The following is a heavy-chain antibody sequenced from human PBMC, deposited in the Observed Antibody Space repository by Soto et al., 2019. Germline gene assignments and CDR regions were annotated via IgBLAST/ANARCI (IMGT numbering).Heavy chain of an antibody. CDR2: INPKSGGT. CDR3: ARGDSTDCSNGVCSFFYNHDMDV. Sequence: ASVKVSCKASGYSFTHYHIHWVRPAPGQGLEWLGRINPKSGGTSTAQKFQGWVTMTTDTSLSTASMELTRLTSDDTAIYYCARGDSTDCSNGVCSFFYNHDMDVWGQGTTVTVSS. CDR1: GYSFTHYH. V-gene: IGHV1-2*04. J-gene: IGHJ6*02. D-gene: IGHD2-8*01.